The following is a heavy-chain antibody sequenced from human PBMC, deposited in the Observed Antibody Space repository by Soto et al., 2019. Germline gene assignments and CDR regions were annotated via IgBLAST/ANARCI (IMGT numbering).Heavy chain of an antibody. CDR2: IIPIFGTT. J-gene: IGHJ5*02. CDR3: AKDGGREGYFGNWFDP. V-gene: IGHV1-69*15. D-gene: IGHD2-15*01. CDR1: GGTFSNYA. Sequence: QVQLVQSGAELKKPGSSVKVSCKASGGTFSNYAITWVRQAPGQGREWLGRIIPIFGTTDYAQKFQGRVTITADESTPTAYMELSSLRSDDTAVYYCAKDGGREGYFGNWFDPWGQGTLVTVSS.